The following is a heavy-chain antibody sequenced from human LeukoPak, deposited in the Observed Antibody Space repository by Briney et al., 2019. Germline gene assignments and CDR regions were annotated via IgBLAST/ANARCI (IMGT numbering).Heavy chain of an antibody. CDR2: INHGGST. Sequence: SETLSLTCAVYGGSFSGYYWSWIRQPPGKGLEWIGEINHGGSTNYNPSFKSRVTISVDTSKNQFSLKLSSVTAADTAVYYCARGRWLVDYSNSFDYWGQGTLVTVSS. CDR1: GGSFSGYY. V-gene: IGHV4-34*01. CDR3: ARGRWLVDYSNSFDY. D-gene: IGHD4-11*01. J-gene: IGHJ4*02.